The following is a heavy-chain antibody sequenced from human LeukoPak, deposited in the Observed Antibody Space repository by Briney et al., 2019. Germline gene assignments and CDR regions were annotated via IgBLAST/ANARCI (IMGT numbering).Heavy chain of an antibody. CDR3: ARLKYYDSTGYSPGYYMDV. J-gene: IGHJ6*03. V-gene: IGHV4-4*07. CDR2: IYVTGST. D-gene: IGHD3-22*01. Sequence: SETLSLTCTVSGGSIINYYWSWIRQPAGTGLEWVGRIYVTGSTIYNPSLQSRLSMSVDTSKNQFSLRLTSVTAADTAVYYCARLKYYDSTGYSPGYYMDVWGKGITVAVSS. CDR1: GGSIINYY.